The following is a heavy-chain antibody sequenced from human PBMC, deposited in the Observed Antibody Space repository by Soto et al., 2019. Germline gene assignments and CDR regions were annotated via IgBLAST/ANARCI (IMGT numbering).Heavy chain of an antibody. CDR2: ISSSSSNI. CDR3: ARDCSLGSRYCRWFDP. Sequence: EVQLVESGGGLVQPGGSLRLYCVASEFTLSGYAMNWVRQAPGKGLEWVSYISSSSSNIQYAGSVKGRFTISRDNAKNSLHLQINSLRDEDTAVYYCARDCSLGSRYCRWFDPWGQGTLVTVSS. J-gene: IGHJ5*02. CDR1: EFTLSGYA. V-gene: IGHV3-48*02. D-gene: IGHD2-15*01.